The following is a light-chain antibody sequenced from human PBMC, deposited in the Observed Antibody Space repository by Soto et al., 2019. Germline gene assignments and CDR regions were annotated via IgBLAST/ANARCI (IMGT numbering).Light chain of an antibody. J-gene: IGKJ1*01. Sequence: AIQITQSPSSLSASLGDRVAITCRASQGIRNDLGWYQQKPGKAPKLLIYAASSLQSGVPSRFSGSGSGTDFTLTISSLQPEDFATYYCLQDYNYPRTFGQGTKVDIK. CDR2: AAS. V-gene: IGKV1-6*01. CDR3: LQDYNYPRT. CDR1: QGIRND.